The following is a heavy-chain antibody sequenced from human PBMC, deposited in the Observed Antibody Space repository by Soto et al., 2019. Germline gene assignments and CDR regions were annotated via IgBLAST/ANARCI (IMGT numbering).Heavy chain of an antibody. J-gene: IGHJ4*02. Sequence: TLSLTCAVYGGSFGGYYWSWIRQPPGKGLEWIGETNHSGSTNYNPSLKSRVTISVDTSKNQFSLKLSSVTAADTAVYYCARGKRYYYDSSGYYGYWGQGTLVTVSS. CDR2: TNHSGST. D-gene: IGHD3-22*01. CDR3: ARGKRYYYDSSGYYGY. V-gene: IGHV4-34*01. CDR1: GGSFGGYY.